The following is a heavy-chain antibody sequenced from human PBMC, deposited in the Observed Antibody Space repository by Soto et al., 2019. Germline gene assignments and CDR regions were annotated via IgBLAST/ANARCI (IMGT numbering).Heavy chain of an antibody. V-gene: IGHV4-30-4*01. CDR1: GGSISSGDYY. D-gene: IGHD3-22*01. CDR2: IYYSGST. CDR3: ARAYDSSGYWKVFYYYYGMDV. Sequence: SETLSLTCTVSGGSISSGDYYWSWIRQPPGKGLEWIGYIYYSGSTYYNSSLKSRVTISVDTSKNQFSLKLSSVTAADTAVYYCARAYDSSGYWKVFYYYYGMDVWGQGTTVTVSS. J-gene: IGHJ6*02.